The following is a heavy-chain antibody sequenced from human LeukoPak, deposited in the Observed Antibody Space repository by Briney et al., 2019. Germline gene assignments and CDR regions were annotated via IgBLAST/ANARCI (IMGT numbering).Heavy chain of an antibody. J-gene: IGHJ5*02. CDR1: GDSISTSSYY. V-gene: IGHV4-39*01. CDR2: IYYSGST. CDR3: ARPVPSRLGWFDP. D-gene: IGHD1-1*01. Sequence: PSETLSPTCSVSGDSISTSSYYWGWIRQPPGKGLEWIGTIYYSGSTYYNPSLKSRVTISVDTSKNQFSLKLSSVTAADTAVYYCARPVPSRLGWFDPWGQGTLVTVSS.